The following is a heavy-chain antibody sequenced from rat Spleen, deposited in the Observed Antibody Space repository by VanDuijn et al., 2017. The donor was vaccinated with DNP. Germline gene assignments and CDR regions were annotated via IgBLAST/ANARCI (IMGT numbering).Heavy chain of an antibody. J-gene: IGHJ2*01. CDR3: AGRPPPTRGPFDY. Sequence: EVLLVESDGGLVQPGRSLKLSCAVSGFTFSDYYMAWVRQAPAKGLEWVATLSYNGGTPYYRDSVKGRFTISRDNAQSTLYLQMDSLRYEDTATYYCAGRPPPTRGPFDYWGQGVMVTVSS. D-gene: IGHD1-4*01. CDR2: LSYNGGTP. V-gene: IGHV5-7*01. CDR1: GFTFSDYY.